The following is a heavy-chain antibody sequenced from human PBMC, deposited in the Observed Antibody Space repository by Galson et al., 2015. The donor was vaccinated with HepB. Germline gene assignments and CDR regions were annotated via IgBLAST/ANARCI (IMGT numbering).Heavy chain of an antibody. D-gene: IGHD3-3*01. CDR1: GGSFSGYY. CDR3: ARYYDFWSGYYTSNRGFDY. J-gene: IGHJ4*02. Sequence: TLSLTCAVYGGSFSGYYWSWIRQPPGKGLEWIGEINHSGSTNYNPSLKSRVTISVDTSKNQFSLKLSSVTAADTAVYYCARYYDFWSGYYTSNRGFDYWGQGTLVTVSS. CDR2: INHSGST. V-gene: IGHV4-34*01.